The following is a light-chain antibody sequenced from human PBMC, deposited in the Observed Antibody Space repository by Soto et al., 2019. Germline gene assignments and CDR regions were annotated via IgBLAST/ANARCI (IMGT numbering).Light chain of an antibody. J-gene: IGKJ1*01. Sequence: DVQMTQSPSTLSASVGDRVTITCRASQSISGWLAWYQQRPGKAPKLMIYKASTLETGVPSRFSGRGSGTEFTLTINNLQPDDFATYYCQQYDGYSRTFGQGTKVEIK. V-gene: IGKV1-5*03. CDR2: KAS. CDR1: QSISGW. CDR3: QQYDGYSRT.